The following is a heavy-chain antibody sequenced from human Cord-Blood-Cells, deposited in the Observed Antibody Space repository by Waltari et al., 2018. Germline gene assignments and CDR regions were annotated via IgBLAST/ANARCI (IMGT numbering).Heavy chain of an antibody. CDR1: GGSFSGYY. CDR3: AREGVRELNDAFDI. V-gene: IGHV4-34*01. CDR2: INHSGST. Sequence: KPSETLSLTCAVYGGSFSGYYWSWIRQPPGKGLEWIGEINHSGSTNYNPSLKSRVTISVDTSKNQFSLKLSSVTAADTAVYYCAREGVRELNDAFDIWGQGTMVTVSS. J-gene: IGHJ3*02. D-gene: IGHD1-7*01.